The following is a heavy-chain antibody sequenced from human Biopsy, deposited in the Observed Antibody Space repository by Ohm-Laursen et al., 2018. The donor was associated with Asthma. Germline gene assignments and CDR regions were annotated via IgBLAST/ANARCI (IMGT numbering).Heavy chain of an antibody. V-gene: IGHV3-33*06. CDR2: MWYDGSSK. J-gene: IGHJ6*02. D-gene: IGHD1-26*01. CDR3: AKDKVGAANSYQYGMDV. CDR1: GFTFSSYG. Sequence: SLRLSCSASGFTFSSYGMHWVRQAPGKGLEWVAGMWYDGSSKYYADSVKGRFTSSRDNSKNTVYLQMNSLRVEDTAIYFCAKDKVGAANSYQYGMDVWGQGTTVTVSS.